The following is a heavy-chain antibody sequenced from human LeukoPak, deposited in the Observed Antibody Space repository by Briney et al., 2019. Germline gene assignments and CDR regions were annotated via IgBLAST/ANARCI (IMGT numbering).Heavy chain of an antibody. CDR2: TYYGSKWYN. CDR1: GDSVSINSAA. CDR3: ARMYYDILTGPLIDY. Sequence: SQTLSLTCAISGDSVSINSAAWNCIRQSPSRGLEWLGRTYYGSKWYNDYAVSVKSRITINPDTSKNQFSLQLNSVTPEDTAVYYCARMYYDILTGPLIDYWGQGTLVTVSS. J-gene: IGHJ4*02. D-gene: IGHD3-9*01. V-gene: IGHV6-1*01.